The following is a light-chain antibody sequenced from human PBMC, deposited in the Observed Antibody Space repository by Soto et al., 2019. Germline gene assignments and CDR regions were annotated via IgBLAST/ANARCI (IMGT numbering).Light chain of an antibody. J-gene: IGKJ1*01. CDR3: QQRGKWPWT. CDR1: QSLTSNY. V-gene: IGKV3D-20*02. Sequence: EIVLTQSPDTLSLSPGERATLSCRTSQSLTSNYLAWYQQKPAQAPRLLIYGASSRATGIPDRFSGSGSGTDFTLTISRLEPEDLAVYYCQQRGKWPWTFGQGTKVDIK. CDR2: GAS.